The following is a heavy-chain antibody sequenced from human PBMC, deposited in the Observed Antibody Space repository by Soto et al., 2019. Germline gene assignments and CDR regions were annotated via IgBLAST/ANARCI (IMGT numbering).Heavy chain of an antibody. CDR2: ISSSSSYI. CDR3: ARDSFSGSGSYYNIRYYYYGMDV. Sequence: PGGSLRLSCAASGFTFSSYSMNWVRQAPGKGLERVSSISSSSSYIYYADSVKGRFTISRDNAKNSLYLQMNSLRAEDTAVYYCARDSFSGSGSYYNIRYYYYGMDVWGQGTTVTVSS. CDR1: GFTFSSYS. V-gene: IGHV3-21*01. D-gene: IGHD3-10*01. J-gene: IGHJ6*02.